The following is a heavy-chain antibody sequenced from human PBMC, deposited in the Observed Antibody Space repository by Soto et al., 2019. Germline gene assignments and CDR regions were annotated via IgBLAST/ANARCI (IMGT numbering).Heavy chain of an antibody. V-gene: IGHV3-23*01. CDR2: ISGSGGST. CDR1: GFTFSSYA. Sequence: GGSLRLSCAASGFTFSSYAMSWVRQAPGKGLEWVSAISGSGGSTYYADSVKGRFTISRGNSKNTLYLQMNSLRAEDTAVYYCAKDSPEYYYDSSGYSDAFDIWGQGTMVTVSS. D-gene: IGHD3-22*01. CDR3: AKDSPEYYYDSSGYSDAFDI. J-gene: IGHJ3*02.